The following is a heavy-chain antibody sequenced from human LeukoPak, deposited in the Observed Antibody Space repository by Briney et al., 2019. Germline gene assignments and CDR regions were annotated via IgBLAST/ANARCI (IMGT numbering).Heavy chain of an antibody. D-gene: IGHD6-19*01. Sequence: GGSLRLSCAASGFTFSSYAMSWVRQAPGKGLEWVSAISGSGGSTYYADSVKGRFTTSRDNSKNTLYLQMNSLRAEDTAVYYCAKDPEQWLVQYYFDYWGQGTLVTVSS. CDR3: AKDPEQWLVQYYFDY. CDR1: GFTFSSYA. CDR2: ISGSGGST. J-gene: IGHJ4*02. V-gene: IGHV3-23*01.